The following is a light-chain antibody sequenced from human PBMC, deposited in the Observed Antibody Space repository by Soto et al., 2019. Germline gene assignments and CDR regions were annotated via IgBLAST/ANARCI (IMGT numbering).Light chain of an antibody. V-gene: IGLV1-40*01. Sequence: QSVLTQPPSVSGAPGPRVTISCTGSSSNIGAGYDVHWYQQLPGTAPKLLIYGNSNRPSGVPDRFSGSKSGTSASLAITGLQAEDEADYYCQSYDSSQSGVLGGGTQLTVL. CDR1: SSNIGAGYD. CDR2: GNS. J-gene: IGLJ2*01. CDR3: QSYDSSQSGV.